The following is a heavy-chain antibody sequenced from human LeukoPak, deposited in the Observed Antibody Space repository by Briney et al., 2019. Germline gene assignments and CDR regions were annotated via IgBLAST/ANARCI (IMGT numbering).Heavy chain of an antibody. CDR2: ISGNGGST. J-gene: IGHJ4*02. CDR3: AREVIAAPARPFDY. D-gene: IGHD6-25*01. CDR1: GFIFNNYV. Sequence: QPGGSLRLSCAASGFIFNNYVMHWVRQATGKGLEYVSAISGNGGSTYYANSVKGRFTVSRDNSKNTLYLQMGSLRAEDMAVYYCAREVIAAPARPFDYWGQGTLVTVSS. V-gene: IGHV3-64*01.